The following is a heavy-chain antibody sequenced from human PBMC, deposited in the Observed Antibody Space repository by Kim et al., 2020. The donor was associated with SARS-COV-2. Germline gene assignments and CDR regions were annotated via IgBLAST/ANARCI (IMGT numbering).Heavy chain of an antibody. V-gene: IGHV4-34*01. D-gene: IGHD6-13*01. J-gene: IGHJ4*02. CDR2: INHSGST. Sequence: SETLSLTCAVYGGSFSGYYWSWIRQPPGKGLEWIGEINHSGSTNYNPSLKSRVTISVDTSKNQFSLKLSSVTAADTAVYYCARGHVAAAVTDDYWGQGTMVTVSS. CDR1: GGSFSGYY. CDR3: ARGHVAAAVTDDY.